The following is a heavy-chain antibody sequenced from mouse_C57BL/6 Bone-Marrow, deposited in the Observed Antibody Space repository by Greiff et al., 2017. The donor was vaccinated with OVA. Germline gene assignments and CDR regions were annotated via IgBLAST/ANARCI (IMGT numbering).Heavy chain of an antibody. CDR1: GFNIKDYN. J-gene: IGHJ3*01. D-gene: IGHD2-5*01. V-gene: IGHV14-1*01. CDR3: TTCYSNYVFAY. CDR2: IDPEDGDT. Sequence: VQLQQSGAELVRPGASVKLSCTASGFNIKDYNMHWVKQRPEQGLEWIGRIDPEDGDTESAPKFQGKATMTADTSSNTAYLQLSSLTSEDTAVYYCTTCYSNYVFAYWGQGTLVTVSA.